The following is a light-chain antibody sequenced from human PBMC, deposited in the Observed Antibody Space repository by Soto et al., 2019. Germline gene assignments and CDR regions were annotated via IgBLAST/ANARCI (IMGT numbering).Light chain of an antibody. CDR1: QALRHY. CDR3: QQLNRFPLT. V-gene: IGKV1-9*01. CDR2: TES. Sequence: DIQLTQSPSFLSASVVDRVTITCRASQALRHYLAWYQQKPGKAPQVLIYTESTLQSGVPSRFSGSGSGTEFTLTISSLQREDFATYDCQQLNRFPLTFGGGTKVEIK. J-gene: IGKJ4*01.